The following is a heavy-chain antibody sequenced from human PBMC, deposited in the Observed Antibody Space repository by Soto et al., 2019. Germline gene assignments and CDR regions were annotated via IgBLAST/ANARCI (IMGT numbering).Heavy chain of an antibody. J-gene: IGHJ4*02. V-gene: IGHV3-30*18. Sequence: QVQLVESGGGVVQPGRSLRLSCAASGFTFSNYGMHWVRQAPGKGLEWVAVISYDGSNKYYADSVKGRFTISRDNSKNTLYLQMNSLRAEDTAVYYCAKRDEEGHDSWGQGTLFTVSS. CDR2: ISYDGSNK. CDR3: AKRDEEGHDS. CDR1: GFTFSNYG. D-gene: IGHD2-21*02.